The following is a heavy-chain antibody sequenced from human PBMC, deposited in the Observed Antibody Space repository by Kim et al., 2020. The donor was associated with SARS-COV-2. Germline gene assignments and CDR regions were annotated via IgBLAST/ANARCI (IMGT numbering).Heavy chain of an antibody. CDR2: IYYSGST. CDR3: ASAAGRITLIGVVIDA. V-gene: IGHV4-31*03. J-gene: IGHJ3*01. Sequence: SETLSLTCTVSGGSISSGCYYWIWMPPHTGKGLEWIGYIYYSGSTYYNRSLKSRVTISVDTYKNQPSLQLSSVTDADAAAYYFASAAGRITLIGVVIDA. CDR1: GGSISSGCYY. D-gene: IGHD3-22*01.